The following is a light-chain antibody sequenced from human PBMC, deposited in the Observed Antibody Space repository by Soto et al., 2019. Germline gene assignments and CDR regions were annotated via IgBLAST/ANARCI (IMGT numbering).Light chain of an antibody. V-gene: IGKV3-20*01. Sequence: EIVLTQSPGTLSLSPGERATLSCRASQSVRSSYLAWYQQKPGQAPRLLIYGASSRATGIPDRNSASGSGTDVSHVIGIEEAEVVLVFYCQQYVTSPLFGPGTKVDS. CDR1: QSVRSSY. CDR2: GAS. J-gene: IGKJ3*01. CDR3: QQYVTSPL.